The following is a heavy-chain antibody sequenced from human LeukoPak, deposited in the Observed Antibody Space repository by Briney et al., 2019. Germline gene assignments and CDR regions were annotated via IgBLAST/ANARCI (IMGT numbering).Heavy chain of an antibody. CDR1: GGSISSGDYY. CDR2: VYYSGTT. V-gene: IGHV4-30-4*01. J-gene: IGHJ5*02. Sequence: PSETLSLTCTVSGGSISSGDYYWSWIRQPPGKGLEWIAYVYYSGTTYYNPSLKSRVTISVDTSKNHFSLNLSSVTAADTAVYYCARDRGALAVDRWGQGTLVTVSS. CDR3: ARDRGALAVDR. D-gene: IGHD6-19*01.